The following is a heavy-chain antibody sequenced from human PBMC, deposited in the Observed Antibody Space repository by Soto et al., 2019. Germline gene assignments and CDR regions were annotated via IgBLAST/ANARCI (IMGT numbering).Heavy chain of an antibody. Sequence: SETLSLTCTVSGGSISSYYWSWIRQPPGKGLEWIGYIYYSGSTNYNPSLKSRVTISVDTSKTQFSLRLSSVTAADTAVYYCARGRGGGGTSNNGFDPWGQETLVTVSS. CDR3: ARGRGGGGTSNNGFDP. CDR1: GGSISSYY. V-gene: IGHV4-59*01. J-gene: IGHJ5*02. D-gene: IGHD2-15*01. CDR2: IYYSGST.